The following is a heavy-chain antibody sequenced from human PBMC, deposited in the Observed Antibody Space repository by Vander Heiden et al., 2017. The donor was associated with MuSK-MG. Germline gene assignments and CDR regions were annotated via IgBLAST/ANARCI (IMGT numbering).Heavy chain of an antibody. D-gene: IGHD3-10*01. V-gene: IGHV1-69*01. CDR3: ARDLRGSGYYGSGSYLWKINYYYGMDV. Sequence: QVQLVQSGAEVKKPGSSVKVSCKASGGTFSSYAISWVRQAPGQGLGWMGGIIPIFGTANYAQKFQGRVTITADESTSTAYMELSSLRSEDTAVYYCARDLRGSGYYGSGSYLWKINYYYGMDVWGQGTTVTVSS. CDR2: IIPIFGTA. J-gene: IGHJ6*02. CDR1: GGTFSSYA.